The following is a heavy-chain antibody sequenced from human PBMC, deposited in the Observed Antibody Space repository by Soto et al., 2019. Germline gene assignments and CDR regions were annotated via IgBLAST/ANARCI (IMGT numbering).Heavy chain of an antibody. CDR2: ISYDGSNK. Sequence: PGGSLRLSCAASGFTFSGYGMHWVRQAPGKGLEWVALISYDGSNKYYADSVKGRFTISRDNAKNSLYLQMTSLSAEDTAVYYCARDYSSYGPFDYWGQGTLVTVSS. D-gene: IGHD5-18*01. V-gene: IGHV3-30*03. CDR3: ARDYSSYGPFDY. J-gene: IGHJ4*02. CDR1: GFTFSGYG.